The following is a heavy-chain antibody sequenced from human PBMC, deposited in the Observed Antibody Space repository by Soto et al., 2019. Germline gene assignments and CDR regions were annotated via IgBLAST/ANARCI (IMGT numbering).Heavy chain of an antibody. CDR2: INPSGGST. CDR1: EYTFTSYY. CDR3: ATIKCRIAAPTAYFDY. J-gene: IGHJ4*02. D-gene: IGHD6-6*01. Sequence: ASVKVSCKASEYTFTSYYMHWVRQAPGQGLEWMGIINPSGGSTSYAQKFQGRVTMTRDTSTSTVYMELSSLRSEDTAVYYCATIKCRIAAPTAYFDYCGEGTLLSLS. V-gene: IGHV1-46*01.